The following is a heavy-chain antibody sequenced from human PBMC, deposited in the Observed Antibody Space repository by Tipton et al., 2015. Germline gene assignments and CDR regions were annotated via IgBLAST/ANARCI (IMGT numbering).Heavy chain of an antibody. D-gene: IGHD4-17*01. CDR1: GFAFSHYA. V-gene: IGHV3-23*01. CDR3: ASYHYGDPHRFS. CDR2: IGASGDHT. J-gene: IGHJ5*02. Sequence: SLRLSCAASGFAFSHYAMAWVRQAPGKGLEWVSGIGASGDHTYKADSVTVRFAISRDNSKNTLHLHMSSLRAEDSAVYYCASYHYGDPHRFSWGLGTLGTVSS.